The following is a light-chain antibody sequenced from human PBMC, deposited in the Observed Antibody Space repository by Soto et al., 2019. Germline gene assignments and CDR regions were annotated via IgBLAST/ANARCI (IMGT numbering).Light chain of an antibody. CDR3: QQYDDLRLT. Sequence: DIQMTQSPSSLSASVGDRVTITCQASQDISNYLNWFQQKPGKAPKLLISDASNLQTGVPSRFTGGGSGTHFTFTISRLQPEDIATYYCQQYDDLRLTFGGGTKVDIK. CDR2: DAS. CDR1: QDISNY. V-gene: IGKV1-33*01. J-gene: IGKJ4*01.